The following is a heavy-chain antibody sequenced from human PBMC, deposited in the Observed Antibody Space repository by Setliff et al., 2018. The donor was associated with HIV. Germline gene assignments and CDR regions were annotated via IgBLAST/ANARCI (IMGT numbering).Heavy chain of an antibody. CDR1: RDSINGHW. Sequence: PSETLSLTCTVSRDSINGHWWSWIRQPPGKGLEWTGSIHYSGITHYNPPLKSGRTMSVDTAKNQVSLKLNSVTAADTAVYYCARYKCINFACVGFDIWGQGTVVTVSS. D-gene: IGHD3-9*01. J-gene: IGHJ3*02. CDR2: IHYSGIT. V-gene: IGHV4-59*11. CDR3: ARYKCINFACVGFDI.